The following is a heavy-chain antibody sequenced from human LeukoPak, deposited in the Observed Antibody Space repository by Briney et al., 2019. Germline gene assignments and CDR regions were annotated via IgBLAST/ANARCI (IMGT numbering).Heavy chain of an antibody. D-gene: IGHD1-26*01. Sequence: ASVKVSCKASGHTLTELAIHWLRQAPGKGLEWMGGFDPEDGQTIYAQKFQGRVTVTEDTSTDTAYMELSSLGSEDTAVYYCATEGGRSYYLYWGQGTLVTVSS. CDR3: ATEGGRSYYLY. CDR1: GHTLTELA. V-gene: IGHV1-24*01. CDR2: FDPEDGQT. J-gene: IGHJ4*02.